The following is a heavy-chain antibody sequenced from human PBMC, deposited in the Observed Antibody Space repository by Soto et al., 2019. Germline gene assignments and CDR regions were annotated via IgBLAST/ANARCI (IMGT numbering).Heavy chain of an antibody. D-gene: IGHD6-6*01. Sequence: ASVKVSCKASGYTFTGYDMHWVRQAPVQGPEWMGWINPNSGGTNYAQKFQGWVTMTRDTSISTAYMELSRLRSDDTAVYYCARSTGSSSNYYYYGMDVWGQGTTVTVSS. CDR3: ARSTGSSSNYYYYGMDV. J-gene: IGHJ6*02. CDR1: GYTFTGYD. CDR2: INPNSGGT. V-gene: IGHV1-2*04.